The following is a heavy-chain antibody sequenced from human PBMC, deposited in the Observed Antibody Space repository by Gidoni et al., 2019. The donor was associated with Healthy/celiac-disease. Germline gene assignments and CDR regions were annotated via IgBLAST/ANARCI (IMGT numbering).Heavy chain of an antibody. CDR3: ARGRGYYYDRPGMDV. Sequence: KGLEWMGRIDPSDSYTNYSPSFQGHVTISADKSISTAYLQWSSLKASDTAMYYCARGRGYYYDRPGMDVWGQGTTVTVSS. CDR2: IDPSDSYT. V-gene: IGHV5-10-1*01. J-gene: IGHJ6*02. D-gene: IGHD3-22*01.